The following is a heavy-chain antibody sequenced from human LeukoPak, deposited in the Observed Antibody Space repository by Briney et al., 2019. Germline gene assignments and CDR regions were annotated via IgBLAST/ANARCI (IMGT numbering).Heavy chain of an antibody. J-gene: IGHJ5*02. CDR2: INHSGST. V-gene: IGHV4-34*01. CDR3: ARGEWIQLWFGKRGWFDP. Sequence: SETLSLTCAVYGGSFSGYYWSWIRQPPGKGLEWIGEINHSGSTNYNPSLKSRVTISVDTSKNQFSLKLSSVTAADTTVYYCARGEWIQLWFGKRGWFDPWGQGTLVTVSS. D-gene: IGHD5-18*01. CDR1: GGSFSGYY.